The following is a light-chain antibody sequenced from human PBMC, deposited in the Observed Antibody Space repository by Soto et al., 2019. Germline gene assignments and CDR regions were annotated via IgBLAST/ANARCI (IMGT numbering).Light chain of an antibody. J-gene: IGKJ5*01. CDR1: QNVSSN. CDR2: GAS. Sequence: EIVMTQSPATLSVSPWERATLSCRASQNVSSNLAWYQQKPGQAPRLLIYGASTRATGIPARFSGSRSGTEFTLTISSLQSEDFAVYYCQQYNNWPPITFGQGTRLEIK. V-gene: IGKV3-15*01. CDR3: QQYNNWPPIT.